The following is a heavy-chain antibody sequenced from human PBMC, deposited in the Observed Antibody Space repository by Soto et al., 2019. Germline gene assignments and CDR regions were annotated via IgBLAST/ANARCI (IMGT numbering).Heavy chain of an antibody. CDR2: IYYSGST. V-gene: IGHV4-39*01. J-gene: IGHJ5*02. CDR1: GGSISSSSYY. CDR3: ARRDRTVTMSWFDP. Sequence: SETLSLTCTVSGGSISSSSYYWGWIRQPPGKGLEWIGSIYYSGSTYYNPSLKSRVTISVDTSKNQFSLKLSSVTAADTAVYYCARRDRTVTMSWFDPWGQGTLVTVS. D-gene: IGHD4-17*01.